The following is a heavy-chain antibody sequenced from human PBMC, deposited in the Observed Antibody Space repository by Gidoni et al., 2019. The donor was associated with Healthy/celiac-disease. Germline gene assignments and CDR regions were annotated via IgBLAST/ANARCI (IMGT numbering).Heavy chain of an antibody. CDR3: ASLVFPTKDILTGYYWYAFDI. V-gene: IGHV4-4*02. D-gene: IGHD3-9*01. CDR1: GGSISRSNW. Sequence: QVQLQESGPGLVKPSGTLSLTCAVSGGSISRSNWLRWVRQPPGKGLEWIGEIYHSGSTNYNPSLKSRVTISVDKSKNQFSLKLSSVTAADTAVYYCASLVFPTKDILTGYYWYAFDIWGQGTMVTVSS. J-gene: IGHJ3*02. CDR2: IYHSGST.